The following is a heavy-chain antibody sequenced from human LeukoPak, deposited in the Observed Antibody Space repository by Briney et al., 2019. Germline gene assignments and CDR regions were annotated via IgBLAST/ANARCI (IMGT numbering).Heavy chain of an antibody. D-gene: IGHD5-18*01. CDR2: ISGPGGST. Sequence: PGGSLRLSCAASGFTFSSYVMTWVRQAPGKGLEWVSAISGPGGSTYYADSVKGRFTISRDNSKSTLYLQMNSLRAEDTAVYYCARVRLGYSYGYYFYGMDVWGQGTTVTVSS. J-gene: IGHJ6*02. V-gene: IGHV3-23*01. CDR1: GFTFSSYV. CDR3: ARVRLGYSYGYYFYGMDV.